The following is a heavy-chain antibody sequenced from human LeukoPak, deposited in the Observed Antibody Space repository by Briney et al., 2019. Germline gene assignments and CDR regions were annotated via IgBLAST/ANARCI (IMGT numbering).Heavy chain of an antibody. Sequence: GASVKVSCKASGGTFSSYAISWLRQAPGQGLEWMGGIIPIFGTANYAQKFQGRVTITTDESTSTAYMELSSLRSEDTAVYYCARTMYSSSSLTPRYYYYYYYMDVWGKGTTVSVSS. CDR2: IIPIFGTA. J-gene: IGHJ6*03. CDR1: GGTFSSYA. V-gene: IGHV1-69*05. CDR3: ARTMYSSSSLTPRYYYYYYYMDV. D-gene: IGHD6-6*01.